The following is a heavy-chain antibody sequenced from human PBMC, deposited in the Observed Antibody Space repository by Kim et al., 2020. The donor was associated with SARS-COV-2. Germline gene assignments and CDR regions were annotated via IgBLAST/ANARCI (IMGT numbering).Heavy chain of an antibody. J-gene: IGHJ6*02. V-gene: IGHV4-34*01. CDR2: INHSGST. D-gene: IGHD6-13*01. Sequence: SETLSLTCAVYGGSFSGYYWSWIRQPPGKGLEWIGEINHSGSTNYNPSLKSRVTISVDTSKNQFSLKLSSVTAADTAVYYCARHRPLSIAAARVLYYYYYGMDVWGQGTTVTVSS. CDR3: ARHRPLSIAAARVLYYYYYGMDV. CDR1: GGSFSGYY.